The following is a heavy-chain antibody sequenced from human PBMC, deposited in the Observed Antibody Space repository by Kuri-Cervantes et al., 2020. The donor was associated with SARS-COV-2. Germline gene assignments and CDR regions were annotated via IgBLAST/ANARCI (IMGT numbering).Heavy chain of an antibody. J-gene: IGHJ4*02. V-gene: IGHV3-23*03. D-gene: IGHD3-10*01. CDR2: IYSGGSST. CDR3: AKFAKVILWFGDHYYFDY. CDR1: GFTFSSYA. Sequence: GGSLRLSCAASGFTFSSYAMSWVRQAPGKGLEWVSVIYSGGSSTYYADSVKGRFTISRDNSKNTLYLQMNSLRAEDTAVYYCAKFAKVILWFGDHYYFDYWGQGTLVTVSS.